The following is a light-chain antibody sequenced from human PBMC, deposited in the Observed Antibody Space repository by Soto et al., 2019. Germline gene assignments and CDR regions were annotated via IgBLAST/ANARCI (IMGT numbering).Light chain of an antibody. V-gene: IGLV2-14*01. CDR2: EVN. CDR3: SSYTSSSTRV. CDR1: SSDVGGSNY. Sequence: QSALTQPASVSGSPGQSITISCTGTSSDVGGSNYVSWYQQHPGKAPKLMIYEVNHRPSGISTRFSGSKSGNTASLTISGLQAEDEADYYCSSYTSSSTRVFGTGTKLTVL. J-gene: IGLJ1*01.